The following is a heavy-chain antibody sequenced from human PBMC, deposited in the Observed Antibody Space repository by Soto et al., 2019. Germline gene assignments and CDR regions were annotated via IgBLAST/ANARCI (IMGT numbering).Heavy chain of an antibody. V-gene: IGHV3-23*01. CDR1: GFTFNTYA. CDR3: AKGFIVVVTAIRPDDNFDV. Sequence: VGSLRLSCAASGFTFNTYAMNWVRQVPGKGLEWVASISGGGGSTYYADSVKGRFTISRDTSKNTLYLQMNSLSAEDTAVYYCAKGFIVVVTAIRPDDNFDVWGQGTMVTVSS. D-gene: IGHD2-21*02. CDR2: ISGGGGST. J-gene: IGHJ3*01.